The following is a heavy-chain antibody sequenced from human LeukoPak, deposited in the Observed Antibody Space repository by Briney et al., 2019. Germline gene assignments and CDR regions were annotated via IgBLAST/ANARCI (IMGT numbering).Heavy chain of an antibody. D-gene: IGHD3-3*01. V-gene: IGHV3-30*02. CDR2: IRYDGSKQ. CDR3: AKGYGFGTDH. J-gene: IGHJ4*02. CDR1: GFTFSTYG. Sequence: GGSLRLSCAASGFTFSTYGMHWVRDAPGKGLEWVAFIRYDGSKQYYVDSVKGRFTVSRDNSKNTLYLQMNSLRPEDTAVYYCAKGYGFGTDHWGQGTLVTVSS.